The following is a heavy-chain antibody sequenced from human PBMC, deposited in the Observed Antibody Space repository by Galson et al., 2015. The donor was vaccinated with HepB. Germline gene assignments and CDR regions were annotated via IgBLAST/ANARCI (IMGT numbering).Heavy chain of an antibody. D-gene: IGHD6-19*01. V-gene: IGHV3-23*01. CDR2: ITGEGSVT. CDR3: ATRSGASGWYSYFQH. Sequence: SLRLSCAASGITFTFYAMTWVRQAPGKGLEWVSSITGEGSVTYYADSVKGRFTISRDISKNTVYLQMNSLRVEDTAVYYCATRSGASGWYSYFQHWDQGTLVTVSS. J-gene: IGHJ1*01. CDR1: GITFTFYA.